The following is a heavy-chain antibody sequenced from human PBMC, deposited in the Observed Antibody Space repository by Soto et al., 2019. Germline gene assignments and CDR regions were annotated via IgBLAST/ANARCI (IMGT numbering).Heavy chain of an antibody. CDR3: ARTVLGPDLLADSFVDYYYYMDV. V-gene: IGHV4-59*08. J-gene: IGHJ6*03. D-gene: IGHD3-9*01. CDR1: GGSISNFY. CDR2: VYYTGST. Sequence: SETLSHSCTVSGGSISNFYWSWIRQPPGKGLEWIGYVYYTGSTSYNPSLKRRVTFSADSSRGQFSLRLNSVTAADTAVYYCARTVLGPDLLADSFVDYYYYMDVWGQGTTVTVSS.